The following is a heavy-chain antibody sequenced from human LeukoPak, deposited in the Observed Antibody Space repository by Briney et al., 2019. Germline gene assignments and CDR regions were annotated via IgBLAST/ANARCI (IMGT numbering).Heavy chain of an antibody. J-gene: IGHJ4*02. CDR3: ARDIYDYGDYGASGY. CDR2: IWYDGSNK. Sequence: GGSLRLSCAASGFTFSSYGMHWVRQAPGKGLEWVAVIWYDGSNKYYADSVKGRFTISRDNSKNTLYLQMNSLRAEDTAVYYCARDIYDYGDYGASGYWGQGTLVTVSS. V-gene: IGHV3-33*01. D-gene: IGHD4-17*01. CDR1: GFTFSSYG.